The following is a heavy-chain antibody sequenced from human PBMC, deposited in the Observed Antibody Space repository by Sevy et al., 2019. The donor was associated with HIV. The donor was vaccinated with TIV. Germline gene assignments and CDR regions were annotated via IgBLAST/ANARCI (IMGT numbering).Heavy chain of an antibody. J-gene: IGHJ6*02. CDR1: GYTFTGYY. CDR3: AREYFDYYYGMDV. CDR2: INPNSGGT. V-gene: IGHV1-2*02. D-gene: IGHD2-8*01. Sequence: GASVKVSCKASGYTFTGYYMHWVRQAPGQGLEWMGWINPNSGGTNYAQKFQGRVTMTRDTSISTAYMELSRLRSDDTAVYYCAREYFDYYYGMDVWGQGTTVTVSS.